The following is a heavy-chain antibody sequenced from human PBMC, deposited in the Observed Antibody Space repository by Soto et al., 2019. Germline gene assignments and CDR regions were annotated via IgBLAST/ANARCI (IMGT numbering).Heavy chain of an antibody. CDR2: ISGSGGST. CDR3: AKDLTRQLAYWLDP. D-gene: IGHD6-6*01. Sequence: PGGSLRLSCAASGFTFSSYAMSWVRQAPGKGLEWVSAISGSGGSTYYADSAKGRFTISRDNSKNTLYLTLTSLTSDDTALYYCAKDLTRQLAYWLDPWGQGTQVTVSS. V-gene: IGHV3-23*01. CDR1: GFTFSSYA. J-gene: IGHJ5*02.